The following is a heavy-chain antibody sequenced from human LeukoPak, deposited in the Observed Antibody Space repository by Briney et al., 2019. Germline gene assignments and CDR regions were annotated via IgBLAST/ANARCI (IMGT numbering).Heavy chain of an antibody. D-gene: IGHD3-22*01. CDR3: ARDLTRYYDSSGYYDGPLDY. Sequence: GASVKVSCKASGYTFTSYGISWVRQAPGQGFEWMGWISAYNGNTNYAQKLQGRVTMTTDTSTSTAYMELRGLRSDDTAVYYCARDLTRYYDSSGYYDGPLDYWGQGTLVTVSS. V-gene: IGHV1-18*01. CDR1: GYTFTSYG. J-gene: IGHJ4*02. CDR2: ISAYNGNT.